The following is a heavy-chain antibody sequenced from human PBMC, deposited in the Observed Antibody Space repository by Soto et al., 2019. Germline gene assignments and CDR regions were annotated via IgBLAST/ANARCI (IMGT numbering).Heavy chain of an antibody. V-gene: IGHV1-69*01. D-gene: IGHD3-10*01. CDR3: AVGWVDRVLLRGGMDV. J-gene: IGHJ6*02. CDR1: GGTFSSYA. CDR2: IIPIFGTA. Sequence: QVQLVQSGAEVKKPGSSVKVSCKASGGTFSSYAISWVRQAPGQGLEWMGGIIPIFGTANYAQKFQGRVTVTADESTRTAYMELSSLRSEDTVVYYCAVGWVDRVLLRGGMDVWGQGTTVTVSS.